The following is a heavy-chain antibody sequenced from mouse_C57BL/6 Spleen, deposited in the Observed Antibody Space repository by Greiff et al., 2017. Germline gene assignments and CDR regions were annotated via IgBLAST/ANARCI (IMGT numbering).Heavy chain of an antibody. J-gene: IGHJ3*01. CDR2: IDPSDSYT. Sequence: QVQLQQPGAELVKPGASVKLSCKASGYTFTSYWMQWVKQRPGQGLEWIGEIDPSDSYTNYNQKFKGKATLTVDTPSSTAYMQLSSLTSEDSAVYYCARPDRAYWGQGTLVTVSA. V-gene: IGHV1-50*01. CDR1: GYTFTSYW. CDR3: ARPDRAY.